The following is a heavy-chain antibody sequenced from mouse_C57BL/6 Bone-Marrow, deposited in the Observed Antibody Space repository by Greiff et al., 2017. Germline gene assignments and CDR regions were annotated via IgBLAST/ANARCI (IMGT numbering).Heavy chain of an antibody. J-gene: IGHJ2*01. CDR1: GFTFSNYW. CDR3: TVRENY. V-gene: IGHV6-3*01. CDR2: IRLKSDNYAT. Sequence: EVMLVESGGGLVQPGGSMKLSCVASGFTFSNYWMNWVRQSPEKGLEWVAQIRLKSDNYATHYAESVKGRFTISRDESKMRFYLQMNNLRAEDTGIYYCTVRENYWGQGTTLTVSS.